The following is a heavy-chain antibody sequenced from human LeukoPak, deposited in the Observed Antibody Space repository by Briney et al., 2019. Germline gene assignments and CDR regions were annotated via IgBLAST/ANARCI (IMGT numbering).Heavy chain of an antibody. CDR3: ARVEYSSGWYPGLDY. CDR1: GFTFSSYS. J-gene: IGHJ4*02. V-gene: IGHV3-21*01. Sequence: GGSLRLSYAASGFTFSSYSMNWVRQAPGKGLEWVSSISSSSSYIYYADSVKGRFTISGDNAKNSLYLQMNSLRAEDTAVYYCARVEYSSGWYPGLDYWGQGTLVTVSS. CDR2: ISSSSSYI. D-gene: IGHD6-19*01.